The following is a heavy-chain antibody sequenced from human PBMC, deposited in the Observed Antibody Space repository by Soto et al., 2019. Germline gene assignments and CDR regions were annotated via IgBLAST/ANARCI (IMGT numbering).Heavy chain of an antibody. J-gene: IGHJ4*02. CDR3: ARGVGRNSWTFFDS. CDR1: GGSISSDY. Sequence: SETLSLTCTVSGGSISSDYWSWIRQPAGKGLEWIGRIYISENTNYNPSLRSRVSISLDTSKNPLSLNLSFVTAADTAVYYCARGVGRNSWTFFDSLGQGTLVTVSS. V-gene: IGHV4-4*07. CDR2: IYISENT. D-gene: IGHD6-13*01.